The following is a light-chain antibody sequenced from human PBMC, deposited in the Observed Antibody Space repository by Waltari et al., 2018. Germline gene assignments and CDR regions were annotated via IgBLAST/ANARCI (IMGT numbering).Light chain of an antibody. CDR1: QSLLYSNGYNY. J-gene: IGKJ2*01. Sequence: DIVMTQSPLSLPVTPGEPASISCRSSQSLLYSNGYNYLDWYLQKPGQSPQLLIYLGSNRASWVPDRFSGSGSGTDFTLKISRVEAEDVGVYYCMQTLQSPPTFGQGTKLEIK. V-gene: IGKV2-28*01. CDR2: LGS. CDR3: MQTLQSPPT.